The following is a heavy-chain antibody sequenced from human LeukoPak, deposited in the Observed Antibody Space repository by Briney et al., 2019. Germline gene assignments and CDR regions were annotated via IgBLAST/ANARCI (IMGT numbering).Heavy chain of an antibody. D-gene: IGHD3-22*01. CDR3: ATNPYYYDSSGLN. CDR2: ISGSGGST. J-gene: IGHJ4*02. CDR1: GFTFSSYG. Sequence: QSGGSLRLSCAASGFTFSSYGMSWVRQAPGKGLEWVSAISGSGGSTYYADSVKGRFTISRDNAKNSLYLQMNSLRAEDTAVYYCATNPYYYDSSGLNWGQGTLVTVSS. V-gene: IGHV3-23*01.